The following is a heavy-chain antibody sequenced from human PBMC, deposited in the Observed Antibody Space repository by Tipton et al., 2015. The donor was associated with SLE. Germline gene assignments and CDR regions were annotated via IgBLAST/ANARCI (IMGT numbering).Heavy chain of an antibody. V-gene: IGHV1-8*01. CDR3: ARMGLDSSSSSDH. J-gene: IGHJ4*02. D-gene: IGHD6-6*01. CDR1: GYTFINYN. CDR2: LNPNSGKT. Sequence: QLVQSGAEVRKPAASVKVSCKASGYTFINYNVNWVRQASGQGLEWMGWLNPNSGKTGYGQKFQGRVSMTRNTSITTAYMELTSLKSEDTAVYYCARMGLDSSSSSDHWGTGTLVTVSS.